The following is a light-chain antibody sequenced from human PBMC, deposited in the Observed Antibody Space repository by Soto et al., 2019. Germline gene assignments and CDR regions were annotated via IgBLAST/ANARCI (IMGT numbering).Light chain of an antibody. V-gene: IGKV1-39*01. Sequence: DIQMTQSPSPLSPSVGDRVTIPSRARQTIGSYLNWYQRKPGKAPKLLIYAASSLQSGVPSRFSGSGSGTDFTLTISSLQPEDFATYYCQQSYSTPSTFGQGTKVEIK. J-gene: IGKJ1*01. CDR3: QQSYSTPST. CDR2: AAS. CDR1: QTIGSY.